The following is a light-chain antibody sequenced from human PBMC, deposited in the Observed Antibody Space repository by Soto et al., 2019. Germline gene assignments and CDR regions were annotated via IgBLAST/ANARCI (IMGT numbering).Light chain of an antibody. Sequence: QSALTQPASVSGSPGQSITISCTGTSSDVGGYNYVSWYQQHPGKAPKLMIYEVSNRPSGGSNRFSGSKSGNTASLTISGLQAEDEADYYCSSYTSISSYVVLGGGTKLTVL. J-gene: IGLJ2*01. CDR3: SSYTSISSYVV. CDR1: SSDVGGYNY. V-gene: IGLV2-14*01. CDR2: EVS.